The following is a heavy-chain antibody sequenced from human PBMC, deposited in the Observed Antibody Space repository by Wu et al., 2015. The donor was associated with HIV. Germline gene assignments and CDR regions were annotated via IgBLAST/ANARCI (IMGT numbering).Heavy chain of an antibody. V-gene: IGHV1-8*03. J-gene: IGHJ4*02. D-gene: IGHD3-10*01. CDR1: GGTFVNSA. Sequence: QVQLVQSGAEVKEPGSSVKVSCKASGGTFVNSAFNWVRQAPGQGLEWMGWMNPNTGNRVYAQKFVGRVTFTRNTSIGTAYMELSSLRSEDTAVYYCARGRSYYGSGSYSDYWGQGTLVTVSS. CDR3: ARGRSYYGSGSYSDY. CDR2: MNPNTGNR.